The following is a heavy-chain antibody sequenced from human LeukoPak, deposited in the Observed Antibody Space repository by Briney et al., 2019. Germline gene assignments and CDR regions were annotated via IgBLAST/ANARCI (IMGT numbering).Heavy chain of an antibody. V-gene: IGHV1-69*13. Sequence: SVKVSCKASAATFSSYAISWVRQAPGQGLEWMGGIIPIFGTANYAQKFQGRVTITADESTSTAYMELSSLRSEDTAVYYCARSTLPPLSIAVAGTFDYWGQGTLVTVSS. D-gene: IGHD6-19*01. CDR2: IIPIFGTA. CDR1: AATFSSYA. J-gene: IGHJ4*02. CDR3: ARSTLPPLSIAVAGTFDY.